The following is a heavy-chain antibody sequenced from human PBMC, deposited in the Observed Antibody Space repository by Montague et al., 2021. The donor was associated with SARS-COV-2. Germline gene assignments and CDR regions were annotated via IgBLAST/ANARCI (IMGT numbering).Heavy chain of an antibody. CDR3: ARDLGGYRSFDV. CDR1: GFTFSNYS. J-gene: IGHJ6*02. CDR2: ITFDGSNK. V-gene: IGHV3-30-3*01. D-gene: IGHD6-19*01. Sequence: SLRLSCAASGFTFSNYSMHWVRQAPGKGLEWVSLITFDGSNKYYADSVKGRFTISRDNAKNTLYLQMNSLRAEDTAVYYCARDLGGYRSFDVWGQGTMVTVSS.